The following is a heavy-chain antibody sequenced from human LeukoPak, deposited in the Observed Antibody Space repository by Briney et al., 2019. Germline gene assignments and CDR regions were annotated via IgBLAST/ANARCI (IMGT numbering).Heavy chain of an antibody. Sequence: GGSLRLSCAASIFTLDDYAMHWVRQAPGKGLEWVSLISGDGAGTYYADSVKGRFTISRDNSKNSLYLQMNSLRTENTALYYGAKDIRKMVGAFDYWGQGTLVTVSS. J-gene: IGHJ4*02. V-gene: IGHV3-43*02. CDR1: IFTLDDYA. D-gene: IGHD2-15*01. CDR2: ISGDGAGT. CDR3: AKDIRKMVGAFDY.